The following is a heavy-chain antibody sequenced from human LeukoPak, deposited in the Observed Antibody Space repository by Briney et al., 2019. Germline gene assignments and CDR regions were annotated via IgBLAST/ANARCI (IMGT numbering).Heavy chain of an antibody. V-gene: IGHV4-59*01. CDR1: GGSIDIYY. Sequence: PSETLSLTCTVSGGSIDIYYWNWIRQPPGKGLEWLGYIYYSGSTNYNPSLKSRVTISVDTSKNQFSLKLRSVTAADTAVYYCARDITGRGGMDVWGQGTTVTVSS. J-gene: IGHJ6*02. CDR3: ARDITGRGGMDV. D-gene: IGHD1-14*01. CDR2: IYYSGST.